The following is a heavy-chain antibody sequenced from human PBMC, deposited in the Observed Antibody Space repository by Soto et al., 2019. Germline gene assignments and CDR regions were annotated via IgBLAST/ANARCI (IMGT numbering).Heavy chain of an antibody. CDR1: GGSISSGAYY. J-gene: IGHJ4*02. D-gene: IGHD3-10*01. V-gene: IGHV4-31*03. Sequence: SETLSLTCTVSGGSISSGAYYWSWIRQHPGKGLEWIGYIYYSGSTYYNPSLKSRVSISVDTSKNQFSLKLSSVTAADTAVYYCARREVRGVIDYWGQGTLVNVSS. CDR3: ARREVRGVIDY. CDR2: IYYSGST.